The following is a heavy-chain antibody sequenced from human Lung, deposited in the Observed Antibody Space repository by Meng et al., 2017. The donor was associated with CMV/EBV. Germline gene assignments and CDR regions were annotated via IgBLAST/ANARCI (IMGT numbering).Heavy chain of an antibody. CDR1: GYTFTAHY. CDR3: ARDLGYSGSWYFQYYFEC. D-gene: IGHD6-13*01. Sequence: ASXXVSXKASGYTFTAHYFHWVRQAPGQGLEWMGWIHPHRGDTNYAQQFQGRVTLTRDTSINTGYMELTRLTSDDTAVYYCARDLGYSGSWYFQYYFECWXPGTXVNVSS. V-gene: IGHV1-2*02. CDR2: IHPHRGDT. J-gene: IGHJ4*02.